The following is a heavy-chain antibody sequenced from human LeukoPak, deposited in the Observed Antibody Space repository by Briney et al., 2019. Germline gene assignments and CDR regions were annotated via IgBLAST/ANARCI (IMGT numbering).Heavy chain of an antibody. V-gene: IGHV3-23*01. Sequence: GGSLRLSCAAAGFTFSSFSINSVRQAPGRGLEWVAGITGNGATTYYADSVKGRFPISRDNSKNTLYLQLNSMRAEDTAIYYCAKDFAVAAYFDYWGQGTLITVSS. CDR3: AKDFAVAAYFDY. CDR2: ITGNGATT. D-gene: IGHD6-19*01. J-gene: IGHJ4*02. CDR1: GFTFSSFS.